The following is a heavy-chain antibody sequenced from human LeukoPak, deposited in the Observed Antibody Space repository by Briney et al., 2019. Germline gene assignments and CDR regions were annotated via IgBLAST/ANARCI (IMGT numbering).Heavy chain of an antibody. D-gene: IGHD4-17*01. CDR1: GFTVSNNY. V-gene: IGHV3-66*01. J-gene: IGHJ4*02. Sequence: PGGSLRLSCAASGFTVSNNYINWVRQAPGKGLEWVSLIYGSGSADYADSVKGRFTISRDNSMNTVYLQMNSLRAEDTAVYYCARINFGDDYRGQGTLVTVSS. CDR2: IYGSGSA. CDR3: ARINFGDDY.